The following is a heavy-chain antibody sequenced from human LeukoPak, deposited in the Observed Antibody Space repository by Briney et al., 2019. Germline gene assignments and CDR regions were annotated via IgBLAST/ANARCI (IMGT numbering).Heavy chain of an antibody. D-gene: IGHD3-10*01. CDR2: ISSSSSYI. CDR1: GFTFSSYS. Sequence: GGSLRLSCAASGFTFSSYSMNWVRQAPGKGLEWVSSISSSSSYIYYADSVKGRFTISRDNAKNSLYLQMNSLRAEDTAVYYCAREGRLWFGDLEGFDYWGQGTLVTVSS. J-gene: IGHJ4*02. CDR3: AREGRLWFGDLEGFDY. V-gene: IGHV3-21*01.